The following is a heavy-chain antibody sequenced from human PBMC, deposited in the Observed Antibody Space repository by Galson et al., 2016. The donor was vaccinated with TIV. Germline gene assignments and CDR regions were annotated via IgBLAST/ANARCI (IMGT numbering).Heavy chain of an antibody. Sequence: SVKVSCKASGYTFTSYYMHWVRQAPGQGLEWVGIINPSGGSTTYAQKFQGRVTMTRDMSTTTVHMELSSLRSEDTAVYYCARDGYRFGNYFDFWGQGTLATVSS. V-gene: IGHV1-46*01. CDR2: INPSGGST. CDR3: ARDGYRFGNYFDF. CDR1: GYTFTSYY. D-gene: IGHD5-12*01. J-gene: IGHJ4*02.